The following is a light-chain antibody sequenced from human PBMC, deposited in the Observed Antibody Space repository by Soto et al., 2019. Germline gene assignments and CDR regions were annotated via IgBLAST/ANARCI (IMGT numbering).Light chain of an antibody. Sequence: DIQMTQSPSTLSASVGDTLTITCRASQSFSTWLAWYQQKPGRAPKLLIYKASTLESGVPARFSGSGSGTEFTLTISSLQPDDFATYYCQQYNSYSWTFGQGTKVDI. CDR1: QSFSTW. J-gene: IGKJ1*01. V-gene: IGKV1-5*03. CDR3: QQYNSYSWT. CDR2: KAS.